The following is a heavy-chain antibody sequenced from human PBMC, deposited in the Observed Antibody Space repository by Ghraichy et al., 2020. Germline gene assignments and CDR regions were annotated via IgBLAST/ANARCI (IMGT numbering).Heavy chain of an antibody. V-gene: IGHV3-23*01. CDR3: AKGYSGYSSASDY. D-gene: IGHD6-6*01. J-gene: IGHJ4*02. CDR2: ISDSGDTT. Sequence: GGSLRHSCTVSGFTFSKYGMNWVRQAPGKGMEWVSGISDSGDTTYYADSVKGRFTTSRDNSKNTLYVQMSSLRAEDTAVYYCAKGYSGYSSASDYWGQGTLVTVSS. CDR1: GFTFSKYG.